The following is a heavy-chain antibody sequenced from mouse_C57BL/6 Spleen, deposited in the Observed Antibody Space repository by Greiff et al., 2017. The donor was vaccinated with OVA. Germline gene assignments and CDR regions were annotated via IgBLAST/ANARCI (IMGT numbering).Heavy chain of an antibody. Sequence: EVQLQQSGPELVKPGASVKISCKASGYTFTDYYMNWVKQSHGKSLEWIGDINPNNGGTSYNQKFKGKATLTVDKSSSTAYMELRSLTSEDSAVDYCARGGFITTVVADYWGQGTTLTVSS. CDR3: ARGGFITTVVADY. D-gene: IGHD1-1*01. V-gene: IGHV1-26*01. J-gene: IGHJ2*01. CDR2: INPNNGGT. CDR1: GYTFTDYY.